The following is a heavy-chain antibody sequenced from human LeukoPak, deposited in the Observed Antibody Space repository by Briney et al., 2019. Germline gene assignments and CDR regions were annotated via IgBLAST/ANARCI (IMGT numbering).Heavy chain of an antibody. J-gene: IGHJ4*02. CDR1: RFTFSSYG. Sequence: GGSLRLSCAASRFTFSSYGMHWVRQAPGKGLEWVAVIWYDGSNKYYADSVKGRFTISRDNSKNTLYLQMNSLRAEDTAVYYCAKAWGYYGSGSYYHFDYWGQGTLVTVSS. V-gene: IGHV3-33*06. CDR2: IWYDGSNK. D-gene: IGHD3-10*01. CDR3: AKAWGYYGSGSYYHFDY.